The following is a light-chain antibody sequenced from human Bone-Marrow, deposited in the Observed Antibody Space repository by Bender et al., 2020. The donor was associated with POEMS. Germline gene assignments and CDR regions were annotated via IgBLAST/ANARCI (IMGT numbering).Light chain of an antibody. CDR1: ALPEKY. J-gene: IGLJ3*02. CDR2: EDR. CDR3: YSTDSSGNVGV. V-gene: IGLV3-10*01. Sequence: SYDLTQPPSVSVSPGQTARITCSGDALPEKYASWFQQKSGQAPVLVIYEDRKRPSGIPERFSGSSSGTMATLTITGAQVGDEADYYCYSTDSSGNVGVFGGGTKLTVL.